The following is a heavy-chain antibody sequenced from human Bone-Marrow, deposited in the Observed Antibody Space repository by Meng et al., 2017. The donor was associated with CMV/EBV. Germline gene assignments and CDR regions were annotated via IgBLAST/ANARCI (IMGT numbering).Heavy chain of an antibody. CDR2: IYYSGST. CDR1: GGSISSSSYY. D-gene: IGHD6-6*01. V-gene: IGHV4-39*07. Sequence: GSLRLSCTVSGGSISSSSYYWGWIRQPPGKGLEWIGSIYYSGSTYYNPSLKSRVTISVDTSKNQFSLKLSSVTAADTAVYYCARVLRIAARSGAFDYWGQGTLVTSPQ. J-gene: IGHJ4*02. CDR3: ARVLRIAARSGAFDY.